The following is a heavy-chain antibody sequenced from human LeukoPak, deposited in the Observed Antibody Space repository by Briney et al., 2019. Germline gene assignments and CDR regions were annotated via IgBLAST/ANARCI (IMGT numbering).Heavy chain of an antibody. CDR3: ANPNIVVVPAAQRPDGMDV. V-gene: IGHV3-23*01. CDR2: ISGSSGST. D-gene: IGHD2-2*01. CDR1: GFTFSSYA. J-gene: IGHJ6*02. Sequence: SGGSLRLSCAASGFTFSSYAMSWVRQAPGKGLEWVSAISGSSGSTYYADSVKGRFTISRDNSKNTLYLQMNSPRAEDTAVYYCANPNIVVVPAAQRPDGMDVWGQGTTVTVSS.